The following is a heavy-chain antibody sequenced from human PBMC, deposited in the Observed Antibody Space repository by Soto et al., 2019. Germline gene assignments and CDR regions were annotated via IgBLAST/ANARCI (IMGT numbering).Heavy chain of an antibody. D-gene: IGHD6-13*01. J-gene: IGHJ4*02. CDR3: ARSVVVAAAGAFDY. Sequence: QVQLQESGPGLVKPSQTLSLTCTVSGGSISSGGYYWSWIRQHPGTGLEWIGYIYYSGSTYYNPSLSTPVTISVDTSKNLFALKLSSVTAADTAVYYCARSVVVAAAGAFDYWGQGTLVTVSS. V-gene: IGHV4-31*01. CDR2: IYYSGST. CDR1: GGSISSGGYY.